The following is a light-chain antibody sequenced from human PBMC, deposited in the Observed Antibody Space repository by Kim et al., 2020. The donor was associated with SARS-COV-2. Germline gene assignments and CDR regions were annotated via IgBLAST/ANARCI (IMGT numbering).Light chain of an antibody. CDR3: QTWGTGIHWV. Sequence: VKLTGTMSSGHSSYAIAWHQQQPEKGPRYLMKLNSDGSHSKGDGIPDRFSGCSSGAERYLTIASLQSEDEADYYCQTWGTGIHWVFGGGTQLTVL. CDR1: SGHSSYA. CDR2: LNSDGSH. J-gene: IGLJ3*02. V-gene: IGLV4-69*01.